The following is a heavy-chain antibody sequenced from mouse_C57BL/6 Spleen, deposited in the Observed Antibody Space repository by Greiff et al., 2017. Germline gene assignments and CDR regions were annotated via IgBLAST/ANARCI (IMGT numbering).Heavy chain of an antibody. CDR3: AKEDITTVIATDD. CDR2: IYPGSGST. Sequence: QVQLKQPGAELVKPGASVKMSCKASGYTFTSYWITWVKQRPGQGLEWIGDIYPGSGSTNYNEKFKSKATLTVDTSSSTAYMQLSSLTSEDSAVYYFAKEDITTVIATDDWGQGTTLTVSS. CDR1: GYTFTSYW. D-gene: IGHD1-1*01. J-gene: IGHJ2*01. V-gene: IGHV1-55*01.